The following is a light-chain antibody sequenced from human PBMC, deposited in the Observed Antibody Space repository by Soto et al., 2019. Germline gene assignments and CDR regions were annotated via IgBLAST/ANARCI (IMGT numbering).Light chain of an antibody. V-gene: IGLV2-14*01. CDR2: EVS. CDR1: SSDVGGYNY. CDR3: RSYPSSTTVV. J-gene: IGLJ2*01. Sequence: QSALTQPASVSGSPGQSITISCTGTSSDVGGYNYVSWYQQHPGKAPKLMIYEVSNRPSGVSNRFSGSKSGNTASLTISGLQAEDEADYYCRSYPSSTTVVFGGGTKLTVL.